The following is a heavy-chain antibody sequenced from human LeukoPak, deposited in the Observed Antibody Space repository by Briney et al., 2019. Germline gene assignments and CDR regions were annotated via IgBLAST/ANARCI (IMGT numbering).Heavy chain of an antibody. CDR2: ISSSGSTI. D-gene: IGHD3-16*02. CDR3: ARDSILRLGELSPFDY. CDR1: GFTFSTYS. V-gene: IGHV3-48*04. J-gene: IGHJ4*02. Sequence: GGSLRLSCTASGFTFSTYSMNWVRQAPGKGLEWVSYISSSGSTIYYADSVKGQFTISRDNAKNSLYLQMNSLRAEDTAVYYCARDSILRLGELSPFDYWGQGTLVTVSS.